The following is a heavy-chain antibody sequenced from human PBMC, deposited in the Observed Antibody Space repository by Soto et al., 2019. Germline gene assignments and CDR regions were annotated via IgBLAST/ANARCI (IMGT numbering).Heavy chain of an antibody. CDR1: GFTFSSYA. D-gene: IGHD5-18*01. V-gene: IGHV3-23*01. CDR3: AKDGLWAYRYGSCYFSY. CDR2: INTSGGST. J-gene: IGHJ4*02. Sequence: GGSLRLSCAASGFTFSSYAMSWGLQAPGKGLEWVSTINTSGGSTYYADSVRGRFTVSRDNSKNTLYLQMNSLRAEDTAVYYCAKDGLWAYRYGSCYFSYWGQGTLVIVSS.